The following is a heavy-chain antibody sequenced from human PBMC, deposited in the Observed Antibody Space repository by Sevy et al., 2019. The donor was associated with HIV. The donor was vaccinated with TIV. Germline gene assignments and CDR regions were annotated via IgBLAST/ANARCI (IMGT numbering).Heavy chain of an antibody. CDR3: ARGLANGSGSYYKPYYFDY. Sequence: SETLSLTCAVYGGSFSGYYWSWIRQPPGKGLEWIGEINHSGSTNYNPSLKSRVTISVDTSKNQFSLKLSPVTAADTAVYYCARGLANGSGSYYKPYYFDYWGQGTLVTVSS. CDR1: GGSFSGYY. V-gene: IGHV4-34*01. D-gene: IGHD3-10*01. J-gene: IGHJ4*02. CDR2: INHSGST.